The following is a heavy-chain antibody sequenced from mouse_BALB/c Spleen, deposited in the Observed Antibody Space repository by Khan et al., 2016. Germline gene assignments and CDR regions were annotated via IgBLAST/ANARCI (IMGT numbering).Heavy chain of an antibody. CDR1: GFTFSSFG. CDR2: ISSGSSAI. Sequence: EVQLLETGGGLVQPGGSRKLSCAASGFTFSSFGMHWVRQAPEKGLEWVAFISSGSSAIYYADTVKGRLTISRDNPKNTLFLQMTSLRSEDTAMYYCGRGDYWGQGTTLTVSS. V-gene: IGHV5-17*02. J-gene: IGHJ2*01. CDR3: GRGDY.